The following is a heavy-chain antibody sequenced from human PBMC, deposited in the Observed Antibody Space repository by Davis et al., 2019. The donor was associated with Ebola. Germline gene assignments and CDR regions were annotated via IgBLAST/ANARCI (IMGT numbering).Heavy chain of an antibody. V-gene: IGHV3-13*01. Sequence: GGSLRLSCAASGFTFSSYDMHWVRQATGKGLEWVSAIGTAGDTYYPGSVKGRFTISSENAKNSLYLQMNSLRAEDTAVYYCAREQWLARPVDYWGQGTLVTVSS. CDR1: GFTFSSYD. D-gene: IGHD6-19*01. CDR2: IGTAGDT. J-gene: IGHJ4*02. CDR3: AREQWLARPVDY.